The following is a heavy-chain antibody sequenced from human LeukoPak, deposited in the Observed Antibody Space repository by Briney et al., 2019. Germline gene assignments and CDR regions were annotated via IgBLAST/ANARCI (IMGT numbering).Heavy chain of an antibody. CDR1: GFTFSSYG. CDR2: IRYDGSNK. CDR3: ANLGIVGAMAHVYYFDY. D-gene: IGHD1-26*01. J-gene: IGHJ4*02. V-gene: IGHV3-30*02. Sequence: GGSLRLSCAASGFTFSSYGMHWVRQAPGKGLEWVAFIRYDGSNKYYADSVKGRFTISRDNSKNTLYLQMNSLRAEDTAVYYCANLGIVGAMAHVYYFDYWGQGTLVTVSS.